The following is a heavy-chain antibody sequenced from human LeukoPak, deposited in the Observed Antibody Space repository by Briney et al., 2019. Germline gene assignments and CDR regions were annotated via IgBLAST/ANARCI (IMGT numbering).Heavy chain of an antibody. V-gene: IGHV3-66*01. D-gene: IGHD4-17*01. CDR2: IYSGGST. Sequence: GGSLRLSCAASGFTVSSNYMSWVRQAPGKGLEWVSVIYSGGSTYYADSVKGRFTISRDNSKNTLYLQMNSLRAEDTAVYYCARDSRSYGDYGISYWGQGTLVTVSS. CDR3: ARDSRSYGDYGISY. J-gene: IGHJ4*02. CDR1: GFTVSSNY.